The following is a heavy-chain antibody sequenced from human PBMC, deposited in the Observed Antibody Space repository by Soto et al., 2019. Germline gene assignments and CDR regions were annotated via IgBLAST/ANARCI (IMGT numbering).Heavy chain of an antibody. CDR2: INPDGGAT. D-gene: IGHD1-1*01. V-gene: IGHV1-46*01. CDR1: GYIFSHYY. CDR3: ARGRRYTF. J-gene: IGHJ4*02. Sequence: QVQLLQSGAEVRKPGASVSISCKASGYIFSHYYMSWVRQAPGQGLEWMGKINPDGGATTFARNFQGRLTLTSDASTGTAYMQLSGLTSDDTAVYYCARGRRYTFWGQGTLVSVPS.